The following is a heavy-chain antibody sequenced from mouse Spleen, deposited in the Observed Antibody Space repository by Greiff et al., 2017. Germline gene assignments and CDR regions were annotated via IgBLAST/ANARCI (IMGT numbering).Heavy chain of an antibody. J-gene: IGHJ1*01. CDR1: GFTFSSYA. V-gene: IGHV5-9-1*01. CDR3: ARMGYFDV. Sequence: DVMLVESGGGLVKPGGSLKLSCAASGFTFSSYAMSWVRQTPEKRLEWVATISSGGSYTYYPDSVKGRFTISRDNAKNTLYLQMSSLRSEDTAMYYCARMGYFDVWGAGTTVTVSS. CDR2: ISSGGSYT.